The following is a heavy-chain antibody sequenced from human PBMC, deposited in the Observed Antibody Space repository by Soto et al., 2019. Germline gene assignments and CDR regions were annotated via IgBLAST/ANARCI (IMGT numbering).Heavy chain of an antibody. Sequence: SVKVSCKASGGTFSSYAISWVRQAPGQGLEWMGGIIPIFGTANYAQKFQGRVTITADESTSTAYMELSSLRSEDTAVYYCARDPKLDYVDWFEPWGQGTXVTVSS. V-gene: IGHV1-69*13. D-gene: IGHD4-17*01. CDR1: GGTFSSYA. CDR2: IIPIFGTA. J-gene: IGHJ5*02. CDR3: ARDPKLDYVDWFEP.